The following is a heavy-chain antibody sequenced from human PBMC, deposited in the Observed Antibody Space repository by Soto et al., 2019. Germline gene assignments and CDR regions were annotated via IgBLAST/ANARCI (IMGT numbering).Heavy chain of an antibody. CDR2: IIPIFGTA. J-gene: IGHJ4*02. CDR1: GGTFSSYS. Sequence: SVKVSCNASGGTFSSYSSSWVRQAPGQGLEWMGGIIPIFGTANYAQKFQGRVTITADESTSTAYMELSSLRSEDTAVYYCLYYYDSSGPLWGQGTLVTVSS. D-gene: IGHD3-22*01. CDR3: LYYYDSSGPL. V-gene: IGHV1-69*13.